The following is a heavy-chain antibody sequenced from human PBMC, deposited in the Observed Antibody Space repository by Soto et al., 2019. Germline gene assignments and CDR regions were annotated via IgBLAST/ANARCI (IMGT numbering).Heavy chain of an antibody. Sequence: TLSLTCPVSGGSISSGDYYWSWIRQPPGKGLEWIGYIYYSGSTYYNPSLKSRVTISVDTSKNQFSLKLSSVTAADTAVYYCAREQDDYVWGSYRKTQDAFDIWGQGTMVTV. CDR1: GGSISSGDYY. CDR3: AREQDDYVWGSYRKTQDAFDI. V-gene: IGHV4-30-4*01. J-gene: IGHJ3*02. D-gene: IGHD3-16*02. CDR2: IYYSGST.